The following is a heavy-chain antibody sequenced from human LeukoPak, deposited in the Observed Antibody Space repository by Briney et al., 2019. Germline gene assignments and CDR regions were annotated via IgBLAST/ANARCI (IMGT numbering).Heavy chain of an antibody. Sequence: SETLSLTCAVPGGSFSGYYWSWIRQPPGKGLEWIGEINHSGSTNYNPSLKSRVTISVDTSKNQCSLKLSSVTAADTAVYYCASAGYSSSSFDYWGQGTLVTVSS. V-gene: IGHV4-34*01. J-gene: IGHJ4*02. CDR3: ASAGYSSSSFDY. CDR2: INHSGST. CDR1: GGSFSGYY. D-gene: IGHD6-6*01.